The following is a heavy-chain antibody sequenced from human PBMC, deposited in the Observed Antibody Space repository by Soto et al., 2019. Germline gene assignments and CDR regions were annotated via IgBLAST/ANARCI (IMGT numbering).Heavy chain of an antibody. V-gene: IGHV3-30*18. CDR1: GFTFRSYG. CDR2: SSYDGSNQ. CDR3: AKDRENQPVRGWFDP. J-gene: IGHJ5*02. D-gene: IGHD6-13*01. Sequence: QVQLVESGGGVVQPGRSLRLSCAASGFTFRSYGMHWVRQAPGKGLEWVAVSSYDGSNQYYADSVKGRFTISRDDSKKTLYLQMNSLRVEDTAVYYCAKDRENQPVRGWFDPWGQGTLVTVSP.